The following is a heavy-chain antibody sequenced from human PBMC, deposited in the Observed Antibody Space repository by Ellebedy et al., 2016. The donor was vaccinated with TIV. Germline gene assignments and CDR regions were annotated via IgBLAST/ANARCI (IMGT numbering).Heavy chain of an antibody. D-gene: IGHD5-12*01. V-gene: IGHV3-23*01. CDR2: ISGGGGST. CDR3: AKHRGSGMDV. J-gene: IGHJ6*02. CDR1: GFTFSSYA. Sequence: GGSLRLSCAAAGFTFSSYAMSWVRQAPGKGLEWVSALSAISGGGGSTFYVDSVKGRFTISRDNSKNTLYLQMNSLRAEDTAVYYCAKHRGSGMDVWGQGTTVTVSS.